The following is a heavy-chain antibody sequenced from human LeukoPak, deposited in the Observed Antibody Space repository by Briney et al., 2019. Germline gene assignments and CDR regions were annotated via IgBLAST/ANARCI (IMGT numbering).Heavy chain of an antibody. Sequence: GGSLRLSCAASGFTFNNYEMNWVRQAPGKGLECVSYKCSSGITIYYADSVKGRFTISRDNAKNSLYLQMNSLRAVDTAVYFCARGGFWSGYYNYYGMDVWGQGTTVTVSS. D-gene: IGHD3-3*01. CDR1: GFTFNNYE. V-gene: IGHV3-48*03. CDR3: ARGGFWSGYYNYYGMDV. J-gene: IGHJ6*02. CDR2: KCSSGITI.